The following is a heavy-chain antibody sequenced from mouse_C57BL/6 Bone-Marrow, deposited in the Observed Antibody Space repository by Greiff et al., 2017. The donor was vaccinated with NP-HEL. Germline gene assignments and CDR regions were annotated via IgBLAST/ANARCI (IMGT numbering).Heavy chain of an antibody. CDR2: INPSSGYT. V-gene: IGHV1-4*01. Sequence: QVQLQQSGAELARPGASVKMSCKASGYTFTSYTMHWVKQRPGQGLEWIGYINPSSGYTKYTQKFKDKATLTAAKSSSTAYMQPSSLTSEDSAGDYGARWDLDYYGSSYDWYFDVWGTGTTVTVSS. D-gene: IGHD1-1*01. J-gene: IGHJ1*03. CDR3: ARWDLDYYGSSYDWYFDV. CDR1: GYTFTSYT.